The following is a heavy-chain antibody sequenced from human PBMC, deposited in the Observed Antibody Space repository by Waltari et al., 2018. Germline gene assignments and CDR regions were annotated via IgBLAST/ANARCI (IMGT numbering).Heavy chain of an antibody. CDR3: AKDQVGPSPRSADD. Sequence: EVQLLESGGGLVQPGGSLRLSCAASAFTFSSSGMSWVRQAPGKGREWVSAISGSGGSTYYADSVKGRFTISRDNSKNTLYLQMNSLRAEDTAAYYCAKDQVGPSPRSADDWGQGTLVTVSS. CDR1: AFTFSSSG. D-gene: IGHD1-26*01. CDR2: ISGSGGST. J-gene: IGHJ4*02. V-gene: IGHV3-23*01.